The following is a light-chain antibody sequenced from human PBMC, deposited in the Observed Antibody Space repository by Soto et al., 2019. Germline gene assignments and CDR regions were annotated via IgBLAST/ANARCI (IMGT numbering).Light chain of an antibody. CDR3: CSYATSSTYV. CDR2: EDT. Sequence: QSALTQPASVSGSPGQSIAISCTGTSSDVGSYNLVSWYQQHPGKAPKLMIYEDTKRPSGVSDRFSGSKSGNTASLTISGLQAEDEADYYCCSYATSSTYVFGTGTKLT. CDR1: SSDVGSYNL. V-gene: IGLV2-23*01. J-gene: IGLJ1*01.